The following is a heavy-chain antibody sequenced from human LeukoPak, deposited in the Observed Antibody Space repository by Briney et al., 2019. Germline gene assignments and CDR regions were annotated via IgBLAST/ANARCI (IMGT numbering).Heavy chain of an antibody. CDR2: INPNSGGT. D-gene: IGHD6-6*01. J-gene: IGHJ6*03. V-gene: IGHV1-2*02. Sequence: GASVKVSCKASGYTFTGYYMHWVRQAPGQGLEWMGWINPNSGGTNYAQKFQGRVTMTRDTSISTAYMELSRLRSDDTAVYYCARDGGAARHYYYYYMDVWGKGTTVTVSS. CDR1: GYTFTGYY. CDR3: ARDGGAARHYYYYYMDV.